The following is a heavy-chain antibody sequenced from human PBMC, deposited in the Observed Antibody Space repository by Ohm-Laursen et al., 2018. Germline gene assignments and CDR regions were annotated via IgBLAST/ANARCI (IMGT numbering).Heavy chain of an antibody. V-gene: IGHV1-18*01. CDR3: ARVPYDILTGYLHFDY. Sequence: VASVKVSCKASGYTFTSYGISWVRQAPGQGLEWMGWSSAYNGNTNYAQKLQGRVTMTTDTSTSTAYMELRSLRSDDTAVYYCARVPYDILTGYLHFDYWGQGTLVTVSS. CDR1: GYTFTSYG. D-gene: IGHD3-9*01. CDR2: SSAYNGNT. J-gene: IGHJ4*02.